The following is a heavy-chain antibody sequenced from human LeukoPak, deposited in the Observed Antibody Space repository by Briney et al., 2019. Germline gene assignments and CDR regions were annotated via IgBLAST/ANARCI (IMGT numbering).Heavy chain of an antibody. V-gene: IGHV4-59*01. J-gene: IGHJ5*02. D-gene: IGHD2-15*01. CDR1: GGSISSYY. Sequence: SETLSLTCTRSGGSISSYYWSWIQQPPGNGLEWIGYIYYSGSTNYNTSLKSRVTISVDTSKTQPSLKLSSVTAADTAVYYCASSPIYCSGGSCYSWFDPWGQGTLVTVSS. CDR2: IYYSGST. CDR3: ASSPIYCSGGSCYSWFDP.